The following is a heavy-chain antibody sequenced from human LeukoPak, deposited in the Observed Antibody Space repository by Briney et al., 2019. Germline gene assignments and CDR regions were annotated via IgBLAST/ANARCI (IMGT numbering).Heavy chain of an antibody. J-gene: IGHJ4*02. CDR3: ARRETTDGYEL. CDR1: GFTFSSYG. D-gene: IGHD5-24*01. Sequence: GRSPRLSCAASGFTFSSYGMHWVRQAPGKGLEWVAVIWYGGSNKYYADSVKGRFTISRDNSKNTLYLQMNSLRAEDTAVYYCARRETTDGYELWGQGTLVTVSS. CDR2: IWYGGSNK. V-gene: IGHV3-33*08.